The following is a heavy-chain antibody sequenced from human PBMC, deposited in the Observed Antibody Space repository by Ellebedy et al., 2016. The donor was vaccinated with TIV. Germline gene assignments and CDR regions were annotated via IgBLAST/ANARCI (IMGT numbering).Heavy chain of an antibody. CDR3: ARDRYYDTTFDY. J-gene: IGHJ4*02. Sequence: ASVKVSXXASGYTFTGYYMHWVRQAPGQGLEWMGWINPNSGGTNYAQKFQGRVTMTRNTSISTAYMELSSLRSEDTAVYYCARDRYYDTTFDYWGQGTLVTVSS. D-gene: IGHD3-22*01. CDR1: GYTFTGYY. CDR2: INPNSGGT. V-gene: IGHV1-2*02.